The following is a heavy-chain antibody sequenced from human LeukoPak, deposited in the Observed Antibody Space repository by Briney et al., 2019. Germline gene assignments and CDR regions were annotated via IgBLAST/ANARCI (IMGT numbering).Heavy chain of an antibody. CDR2: IYTSGST. V-gene: IGHV4-4*07. Sequence: SETLSLTCAVYGGSFSGYYWSWIRQPAGKGLEWIGRIYTSGSTNYNPSLKSRVTMSVDTSKNQFSLKLSSVTAADTAVYYCARDQGNYYDSSGYYWFDPWGQGTLVTVSS. J-gene: IGHJ5*02. CDR3: ARDQGNYYDSSGYYWFDP. D-gene: IGHD3-22*01. CDR1: GGSFSGYY.